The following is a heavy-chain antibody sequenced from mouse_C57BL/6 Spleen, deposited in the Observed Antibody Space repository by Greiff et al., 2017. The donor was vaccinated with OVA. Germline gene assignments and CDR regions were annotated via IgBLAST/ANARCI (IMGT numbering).Heavy chain of an antibody. CDR3: ARDPGSSYEGTGFAY. D-gene: IGHD1-1*01. J-gene: IGHJ3*01. CDR1: GYTFTSYW. V-gene: IGHV1-53*01. Sequence: QVQLQQPGPELVKPGASVKLSCKASGYTFTSYWMHWVKQRPGQGLEWIGNINPSNGGTNYNEKFKSKATLTVDKSSSTAYMQLSSLTSEDSAVYYCARDPGSSYEGTGFAYWGQGTLVTVSA. CDR2: INPSNGGT.